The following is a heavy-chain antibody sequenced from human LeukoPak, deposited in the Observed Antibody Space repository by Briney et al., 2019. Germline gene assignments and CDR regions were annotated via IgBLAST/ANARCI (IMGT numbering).Heavy chain of an antibody. J-gene: IGHJ4*02. CDR1: GFTVSSDY. CDR3: ARWDCKY. Sequence: GGSLRLSCAASGFTVSSDYMAWVRQAPGKGLEGVSATNRNGGTFDADSVKGRFTITRDNSKNTVYLQMNNLRAEDTAVYFCARWDCKYWGQGTLITVSS. V-gene: IGHV3-66*01. D-gene: IGHD2/OR15-2a*01. CDR2: TNRNGGT.